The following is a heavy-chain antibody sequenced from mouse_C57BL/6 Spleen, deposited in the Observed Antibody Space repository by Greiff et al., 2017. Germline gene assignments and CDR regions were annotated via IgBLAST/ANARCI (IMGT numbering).Heavy chain of an antibody. CDR1: GFTFSDYG. Sequence: EVKLMESGGGLVQPGGSLKLSCAASGFTFSDYGMAWVRQAPRKGPEWVAFISNLAYSIYYADTVTGRFTISRENAKNTLYLEMSSLRSEDTAMYYCARVYYGLFAYWGQGTLVTVSA. J-gene: IGHJ3*01. V-gene: IGHV5-15*01. CDR2: ISNLAYSI. CDR3: ARVYYGLFAY. D-gene: IGHD2-1*01.